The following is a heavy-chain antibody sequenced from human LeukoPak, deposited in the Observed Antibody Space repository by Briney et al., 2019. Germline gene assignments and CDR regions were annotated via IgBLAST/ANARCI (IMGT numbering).Heavy chain of an antibody. D-gene: IGHD3-3*01. V-gene: IGHV3-48*01. J-gene: IGHJ6*03. CDR2: ISSSSSTI. CDR3: ARVTIFGVVSPRYYYMDV. Sequence: PGGSLRLSCAASGFTFSSYSMNWVRQAPGEGLEWVSYISSSSSTIYYADSVKGRFTISRDNAKNSLYLQMNSLRAEDTAVYYCARVTIFGVVSPRYYYMDVWGKGTTVTVSS. CDR1: GFTFSSYS.